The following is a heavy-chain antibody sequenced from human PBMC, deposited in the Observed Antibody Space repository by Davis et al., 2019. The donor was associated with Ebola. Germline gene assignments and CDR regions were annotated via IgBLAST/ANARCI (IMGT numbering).Heavy chain of an antibody. CDR3: ARAGEGWLQLPDY. Sequence: SETLSLTWTASGGSISSYYWNWIRKPPGKGLKWMGYNYYSGSTNYNPSLKSRVTISIDTSRNQFSLKLSSVTAADTAVYYCARAGEGWLQLPDYWGQGTLVTVSS. D-gene: IGHD5-24*01. J-gene: IGHJ4*02. CDR1: GGSISSYY. CDR2: NYYSGST. V-gene: IGHV4-59*01.